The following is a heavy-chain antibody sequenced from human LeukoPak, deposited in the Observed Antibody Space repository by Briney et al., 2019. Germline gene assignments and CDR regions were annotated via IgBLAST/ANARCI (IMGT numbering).Heavy chain of an antibody. J-gene: IGHJ3*02. CDR1: GLTFSNSG. V-gene: IGHV3-48*01. CDR3: AREYTSDAFDI. D-gene: IGHD2-2*01. Sequence: GGSLRLSCAASGLTFSNSGMNWVRQAPGKGLEWVSYIGSSSSTIYYADSVKGRFTISRDNAKNSLYLQMNTLRAEDTAVYYCAREYTSDAFDIWGQGTVVTVSS. CDR2: IGSSSSTI.